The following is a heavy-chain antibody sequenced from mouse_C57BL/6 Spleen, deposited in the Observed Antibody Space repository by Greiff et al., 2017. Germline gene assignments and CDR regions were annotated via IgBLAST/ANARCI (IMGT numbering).Heavy chain of an antibody. CDR2: IYPGDGDT. CDR1: GYAFSSSW. V-gene: IGHV1-82*01. D-gene: IGHD1-1*01. CDR3: ARGLRYAMEY. Sequence: QVQLQQSGPELVKPGASVKISCKASGYAFSSSWMTWVKQRPGQGLEWIGRIYPGDGDTNYNGKFKGKATLTADKSSSTAYLQLSSLTSEAAAVYLCARGLRYAMEYWGQGTSVTVAS. J-gene: IGHJ4*01.